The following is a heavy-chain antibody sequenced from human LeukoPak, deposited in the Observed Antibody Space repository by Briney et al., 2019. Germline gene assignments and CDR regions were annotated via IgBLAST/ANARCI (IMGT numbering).Heavy chain of an antibody. CDR3: ARASQTIVVGAYDFDY. CDR2: SAYNGNT. D-gene: IGHD1-26*01. V-gene: IGHV1-18*01. J-gene: IGHJ4*02. Sequence: SAYNGNTNYAQKLQGRVTMTTDTSTSTAYMELRSLRSDDTAAYYCARASQTIVVGAYDFDYWGQGTLVTVSS.